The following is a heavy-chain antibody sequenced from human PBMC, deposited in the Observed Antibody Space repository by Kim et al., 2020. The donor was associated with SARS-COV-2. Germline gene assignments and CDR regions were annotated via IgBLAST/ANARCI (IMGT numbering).Heavy chain of an antibody. Sequence: GGSLRLSCAASGFTFSSYWMRWVRQAPGKGLEWVANIKKDGSEKYYVDSVKGRFTISRDNAKNALHLQMNSLRVEDSAVYYCVRESYHYFGAGSYFVPDNYYGMDVWGQGTTVTVSS. J-gene: IGHJ6*02. CDR3: VRESYHYFGAGSYFVPDNYYGMDV. CDR1: GFTFSSYW. D-gene: IGHD3-10*01. V-gene: IGHV3-7*01. CDR2: IKKDGSEK.